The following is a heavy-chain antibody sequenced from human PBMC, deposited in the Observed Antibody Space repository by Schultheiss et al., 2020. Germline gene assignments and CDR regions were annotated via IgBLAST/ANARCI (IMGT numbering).Heavy chain of an antibody. CDR1: GFTFSNYA. J-gene: IGHJ4*02. V-gene: IGHV3-23*01. D-gene: IGHD3-22*01. CDR2: ISGSGIST. CDR3: AKGPTRLYDSSGSLGS. Sequence: GGSLRLSCAASGFTFSNYAMSWVRQAPGKGLEWVSGISGSGISTYYADSVKGRFTISRDNSKNTLYLQMNSLRAEDTAVYYCAKGPTRLYDSSGSLGSWGQGTLVNGYS.